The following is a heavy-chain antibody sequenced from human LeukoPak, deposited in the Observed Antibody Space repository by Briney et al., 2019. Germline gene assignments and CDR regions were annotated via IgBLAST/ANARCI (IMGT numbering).Heavy chain of an antibody. J-gene: IGHJ4*02. CDR3: ARSLAEFYGDYVDY. D-gene: IGHD4-17*01. Sequence: SETLSLTCAVSGGSISSGGYSWSWIRQPPGKGLEWIGYIYHSGSTYYNPSLKSRVTISVDRSKNQFSLKLSSVTAADTAVYYCARSLAEFYGDYVDYRGQGTLVTVSS. CDR2: IYHSGST. V-gene: IGHV4-30-2*01. CDR1: GGSISSGGYS.